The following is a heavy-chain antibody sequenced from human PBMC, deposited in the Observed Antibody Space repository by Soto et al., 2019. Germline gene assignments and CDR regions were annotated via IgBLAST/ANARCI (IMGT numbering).Heavy chain of an antibody. CDR1: GFTFSNYA. CDR3: GRVWYGGNTYYFDY. D-gene: IGHD2-15*01. Sequence: GGSLRLSCAASGFTFSNYAMSWVRQAPGKGLEWVSLISNTGGGTYYADSVKGRFTISRDNSKNTLYLQMNSLRAEDTAVYYCGRVWYGGNTYYFDYWGQGALVTAPQ. V-gene: IGHV3-23*01. J-gene: IGHJ4*02. CDR2: ISNTGGGT.